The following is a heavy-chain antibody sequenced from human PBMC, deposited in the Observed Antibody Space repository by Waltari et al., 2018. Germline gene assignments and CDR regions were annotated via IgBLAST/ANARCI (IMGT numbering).Heavy chain of an antibody. CDR1: GYSISSGYY. V-gene: IGHV4-38-2*01. J-gene: IGHJ5*02. Sequence: QVQLQESGPGLVKPSETLSLTCAVSGYSISSGYYWGWIRPPPGKGLEWIGSIYHSGSTYYNPSLKSRVTISVDTSKNQFSLKLSSVIAADTAVYYCARASSGSYGTWFDPWGQGTLVTVSS. CDR3: ARASSGSYGTWFDP. CDR2: IYHSGST. D-gene: IGHD1-26*01.